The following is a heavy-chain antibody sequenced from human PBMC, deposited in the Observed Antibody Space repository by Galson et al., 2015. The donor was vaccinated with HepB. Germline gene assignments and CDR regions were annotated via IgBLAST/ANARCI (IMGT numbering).Heavy chain of an antibody. D-gene: IGHD3-3*01. CDR3: AKDIWDFWSGYSTGCFDY. Sequence: SLRLSCAASEFTFSSYGMHWVRQAPGKGLAWVAVISYDGNNKYYADSVKGRFTISRDSSKNTLYLQMNSLRAEDTAVYYCAKDIWDFWSGYSTGCFDYWGQGTLVTVSS. CDR2: ISYDGNNK. CDR1: EFTFSSYG. V-gene: IGHV3-30*18. J-gene: IGHJ4*02.